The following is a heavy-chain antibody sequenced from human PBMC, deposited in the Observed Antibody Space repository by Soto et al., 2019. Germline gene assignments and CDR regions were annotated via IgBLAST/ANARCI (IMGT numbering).Heavy chain of an antibody. CDR1: GYNFPTFW. CDR3: VTHQGDIWSARRDYYYYGLDV. CDR2: IFHADSDT. J-gene: IGHJ6*02. Sequence: ESLKISCTASGYNFPTFWIGWVRQMPGRGLEWMGIIFHADSDTTYTPSFQGQVTISADTSSRTVYLQWSSLRASDTAIYYCVTHQGDIWSARRDYYYYGLDVWGQGTTVTVSS. D-gene: IGHD3-3*01. V-gene: IGHV5-51*01.